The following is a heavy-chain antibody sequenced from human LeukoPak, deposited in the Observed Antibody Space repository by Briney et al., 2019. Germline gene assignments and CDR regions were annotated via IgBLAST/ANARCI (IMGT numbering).Heavy chain of an antibody. J-gene: IGHJ3*02. Sequence: GASVKVSCKASGGTFSSYAISWVRQAPGQGLEWMGGIIPIFGTANYAQKFQGRVTITADQSTSTAYMELSSLRAEDTAVYYCARDGWTMRVGATSPDAFDIWGQGTMVTVSS. V-gene: IGHV1-69*13. CDR1: GGTFSSYA. CDR2: IIPIFGTA. CDR3: ARDGWTMRVGATSPDAFDI. D-gene: IGHD1-26*01.